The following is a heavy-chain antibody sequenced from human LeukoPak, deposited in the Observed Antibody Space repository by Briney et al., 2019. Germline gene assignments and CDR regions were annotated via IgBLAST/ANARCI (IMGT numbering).Heavy chain of an antibody. V-gene: IGHV3-30*04. Sequence: GGSLRLSCAASGCSFSSYAMHWVRQAPGKGLEWVAVISYDETNKYYGDSVKGRFTISRDNSKNTLYLQMNSLRAEDTAVYYCARDWQGSPGYYFHYWGQGTLVTVYS. D-gene: IGHD2-2*01. CDR1: GCSFSSYA. J-gene: IGHJ4*02. CDR3: ARDWQGSPGYYFHY. CDR2: ISYDETNK.